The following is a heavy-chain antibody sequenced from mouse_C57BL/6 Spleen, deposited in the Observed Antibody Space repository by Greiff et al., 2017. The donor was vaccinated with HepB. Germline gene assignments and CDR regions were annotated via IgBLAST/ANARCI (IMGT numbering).Heavy chain of an antibody. V-gene: IGHV1-15*01. D-gene: IGHD1-1*01. CDR1: GSTFTDYE. Sequence: VQLQQSGAELVRPGASVTLSCKASGSTFTDYEMHWVKQTPVHGLEWIGAIDPETGGTAYNQKFKGKAILTADKSYSTAYMELRSLTTEDSAVYYCTGGSSHWYFDVWGTGTTLTVSS. CDR3: TGGSSHWYFDV. CDR2: IDPETGGT. J-gene: IGHJ1*03.